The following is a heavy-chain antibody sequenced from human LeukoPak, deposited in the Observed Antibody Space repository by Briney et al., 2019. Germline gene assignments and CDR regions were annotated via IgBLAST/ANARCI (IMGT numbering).Heavy chain of an antibody. V-gene: IGHV3-48*04. CDR1: GFTFSSYS. CDR3: ARVKYQLLLEWFDP. J-gene: IGHJ5*02. CDR2: ISSSGSTI. D-gene: IGHD2-2*01. Sequence: PGGSLRLSCAASGFTFSSYSMNWVRQAPGKGLEWVSYISSSGSTIYYADSVKGRFTISRDNAENSLYLQMNSLRAEDTAVYYCARVKYQLLLEWFDPWGQGTLVTVSS.